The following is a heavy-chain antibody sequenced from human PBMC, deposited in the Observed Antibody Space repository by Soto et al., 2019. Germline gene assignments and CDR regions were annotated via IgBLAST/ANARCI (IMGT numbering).Heavy chain of an antibody. J-gene: IGHJ6*02. D-gene: IGHD2-8*01. CDR1: GFSFSSFA. V-gene: IGHV3-23*01. CDR3: AKTRGAMIYAISVYGMDV. CDR2: ISGSADST. Sequence: EVQLLESGGGFLHPGGSLRLSCAASGFSFSSFAMNWVRQARGKGLELGSIISGSADSTFYADSVKGRFTISRDNSKSTLYLQINSLRAEHTAVYYCAKTRGAMIYAISVYGMDVWGQGTTVTVSS.